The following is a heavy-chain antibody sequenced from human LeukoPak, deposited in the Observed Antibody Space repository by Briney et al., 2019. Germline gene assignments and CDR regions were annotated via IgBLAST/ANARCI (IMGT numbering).Heavy chain of an antibody. Sequence: SETLSLTCTVSGGSISSHFWSWIRQPPGKGLEWIAYIYYSGSTDYNPYLKRRVTISVDTSKNQFSLKLSSVTAADTAVYYCARQTMSTADAFDIWDQGTMVTVSS. CDR2: IYYSGST. CDR3: ARQTMSTADAFDI. J-gene: IGHJ3*02. D-gene: IGHD4-17*01. V-gene: IGHV4-59*08. CDR1: GGSISSHF.